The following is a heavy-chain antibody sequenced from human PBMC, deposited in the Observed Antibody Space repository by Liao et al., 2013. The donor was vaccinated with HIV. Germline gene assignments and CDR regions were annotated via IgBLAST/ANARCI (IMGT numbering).Heavy chain of an antibody. CDR1: GGSISSGDYY. Sequence: QVQLQESGPGLVKPSQTLSLTCSVSGGSISSGDYYWSWIRQPPGKGLEWIGYFYYIGTTYSNPSLRSRATLSLATSKTQFSLRLTSVTAADTAVYYCARQGTTTIGAVGYWGQGTVVTVSS. V-gene: IGHV4-30-4*08. CDR2: FYYIGTT. CDR3: ARQGTTTIGAVGY. J-gene: IGHJ4*02. D-gene: IGHD5-24*01.